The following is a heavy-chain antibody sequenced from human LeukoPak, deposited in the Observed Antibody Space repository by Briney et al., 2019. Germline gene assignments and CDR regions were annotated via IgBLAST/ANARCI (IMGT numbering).Heavy chain of an antibody. V-gene: IGHV3-21*01. Sequence: GGSPRLSCAASGFTFSSYSMNWVRQAPGKGLEWVSSISSSSSYIYYADSVKGRFTISRDNAKNSLYLQMNSLRAEDTAVYYCARSGSELLLHYWGQGTLVTVSS. D-gene: IGHD2-2*01. J-gene: IGHJ4*02. CDR2: ISSSSSYI. CDR3: ARSGSELLLHY. CDR1: GFTFSSYS.